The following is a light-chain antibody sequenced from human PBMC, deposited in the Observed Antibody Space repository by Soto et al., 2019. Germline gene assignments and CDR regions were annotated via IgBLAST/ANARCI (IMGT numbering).Light chain of an antibody. CDR2: DAS. Sequence: EIVMTQSPATLSVSPGEGATLSCRASQSVHSDLAWYQQKPGQAPRLLIYDASTRATGIPARFSGSGSGTEFSLTISSLQSEDFAVYYCQQYTNWPPLTFGGGTKVEI. CDR1: QSVHSD. V-gene: IGKV3-15*01. J-gene: IGKJ4*01. CDR3: QQYTNWPPLT.